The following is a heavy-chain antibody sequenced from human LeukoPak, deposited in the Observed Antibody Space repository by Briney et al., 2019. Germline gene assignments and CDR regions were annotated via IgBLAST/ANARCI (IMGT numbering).Heavy chain of an antibody. Sequence: ASVKVSCKASGGTFSSYAISWVRQATGQGLEWMGWMNPNSGNTGYAQKFQGRVTMTRNTSISTAYMELSSLRSEDTAVYYCARGGSWNYGSVDYWGQGILVTVSS. J-gene: IGHJ4*02. CDR3: ARGGSWNYGSVDY. CDR1: GGTFSSYA. CDR2: MNPNSGNT. V-gene: IGHV1-8*02. D-gene: IGHD1-7*01.